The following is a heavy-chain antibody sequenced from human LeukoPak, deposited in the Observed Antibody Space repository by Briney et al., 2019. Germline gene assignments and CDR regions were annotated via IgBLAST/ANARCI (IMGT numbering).Heavy chain of an antibody. CDR3: ARAPISGSYSQYFYMDV. J-gene: IGHJ6*03. Sequence: GRSLRLSSAASGFSFGDYAMHGVRQAPGKGLEWGSGITWNSDIKAYADAVKGRVTVSRDNAKNSLYLQMNSLRSEDTALYYCARAPISGSYSQYFYMDVWGKGTTVTIFS. V-gene: IGHV3-9*01. D-gene: IGHD3-10*01. CDR2: ITWNSDIK. CDR1: GFSFGDYA.